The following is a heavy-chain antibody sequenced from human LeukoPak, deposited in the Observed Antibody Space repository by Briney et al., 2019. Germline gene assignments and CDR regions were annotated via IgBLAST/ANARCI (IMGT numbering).Heavy chain of an antibody. D-gene: IGHD3-10*01. CDR2: INPSGGST. J-gene: IGHJ6*02. CDR1: GYTFTSYY. CDR3: ARGTMVPSFYYYYGMDV. V-gene: IGHV1-46*01. Sequence: ASVKVSCKASGYTFTSYYMHWVRQAPGQGLEWMGIINPSGGSTSYAQKFQGRVTMTRDTSTSTVYMELSSLRSEDTAVYYCARGTMVPSFYYYYGMDVWGQGTTVTVSS.